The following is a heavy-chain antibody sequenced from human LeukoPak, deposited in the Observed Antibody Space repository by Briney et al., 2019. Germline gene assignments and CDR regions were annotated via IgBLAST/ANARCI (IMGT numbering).Heavy chain of an antibody. J-gene: IGHJ4*02. Sequence: GGSLRLTCAASGFTFSRYSMNWVRQAPGKGLEWVSYISSSSSTIHYADSVKGRFTISRDNAKNSLYLQMNSLRAEDTAVYYCVRGGGAFDYWGQGALVTVSS. CDR3: VRGGGAFDY. V-gene: IGHV3-48*01. CDR2: ISSSSSTI. D-gene: IGHD3-10*01. CDR1: GFTFSRYS.